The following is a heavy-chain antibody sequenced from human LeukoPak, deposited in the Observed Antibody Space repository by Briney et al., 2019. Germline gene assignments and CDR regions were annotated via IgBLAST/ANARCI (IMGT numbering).Heavy chain of an antibody. CDR3: ARREPNYYDRNWFDP. Sequence: PSETLPLTCTVSGYSISSGYYWGWIRQPPGKGLEWIGSIYHSGSTYYNPSLKSRVTISVDTSKNQFSLKLSSVTAADTAVYYCARREPNYYDRNWFDPWGQGTLVTVSS. J-gene: IGHJ5*02. D-gene: IGHD3-22*01. V-gene: IGHV4-38-2*02. CDR2: IYHSGST. CDR1: GYSISSGYY.